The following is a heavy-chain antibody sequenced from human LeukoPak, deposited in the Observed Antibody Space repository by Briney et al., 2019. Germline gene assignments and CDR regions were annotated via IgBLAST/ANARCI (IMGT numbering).Heavy chain of an antibody. V-gene: IGHV3-30*18. CDR1: GFTFSSYG. CDR2: ISYDGSNK. Sequence: GRSLRLSCAASGFTFSSYGMHWVRQAPGKGLEWVAVISYDGSNKYYADSVKGRFTISRDNSKNTLYLQMNSLRAEDTAVYYCAKVEQNWFDPWGQGTLVTVSS. CDR3: AKVEQNWFDP. J-gene: IGHJ5*02. D-gene: IGHD6-13*01.